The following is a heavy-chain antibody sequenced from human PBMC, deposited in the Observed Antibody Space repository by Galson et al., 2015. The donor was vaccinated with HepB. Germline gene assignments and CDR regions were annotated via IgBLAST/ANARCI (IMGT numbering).Heavy chain of an antibody. J-gene: IGHJ6*02. V-gene: IGHV3-7*01. CDR3: AREYSITAAGMDFYCGMDV. CDR2: IRQDGSEK. Sequence: SLRLSCAASGFTFSSYWMGWVRQAPGKGLEWVANIRQDGSEKYYVDSVKGRFTISRDNAKNSLYLQMNSLRAEDTAVYYCAREYSITAAGMDFYCGMDVWGQGTTVTVSS. CDR1: GFTFSSYW. D-gene: IGHD6-13*01.